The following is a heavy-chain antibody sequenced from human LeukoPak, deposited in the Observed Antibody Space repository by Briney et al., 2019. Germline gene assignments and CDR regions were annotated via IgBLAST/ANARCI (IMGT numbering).Heavy chain of an antibody. V-gene: IGHV3-30*09. J-gene: IGHJ4*02. D-gene: IGHD3-10*01. CDR3: VTDITMVRGGS. CDR2: MSHDGKKI. CDR1: GFAFSSNA. Sequence: GGSLRLSCAASGFAFSSNAMHWVRQAPGKGLEWVADMSHDGKKINYADSVKGRFAISRDNSKNTLYLQMNSLRPEDAAIYYCVTDITMVRGGSWGQGTLVTVSS.